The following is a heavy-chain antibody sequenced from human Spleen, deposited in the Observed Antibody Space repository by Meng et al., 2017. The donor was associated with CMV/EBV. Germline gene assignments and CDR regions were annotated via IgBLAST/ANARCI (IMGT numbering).Heavy chain of an antibody. Sequence: GGSLRLSCAASGFTFSNYNMNWVRQAPGKGLEWVSSISSSSSYIYYADSVKGRFTISRDNSKNTLYLQMNSLRAEDTAVYYCAKDGDLGYCTNGVCRNNWFDPWGQGTLVTVSS. J-gene: IGHJ5*02. CDR1: GFTFSNYN. V-gene: IGHV3-21*04. CDR3: AKDGDLGYCTNGVCRNNWFDP. CDR2: ISSSSSYI. D-gene: IGHD2-8*01.